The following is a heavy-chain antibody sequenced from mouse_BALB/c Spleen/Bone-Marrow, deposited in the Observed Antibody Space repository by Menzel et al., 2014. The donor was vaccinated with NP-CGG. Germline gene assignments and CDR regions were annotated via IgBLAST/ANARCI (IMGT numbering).Heavy chain of an antibody. J-gene: IGHJ1*01. D-gene: IGHD4-1*01. Sequence: EVQGVESGGGLVKPGGSLKLSCAASGFTFSSYAMSWVRQSPEKRLEWVAEISSGGSYTCYPDTVTGRFTISRDNARNTLYLEMSSLRSEDTAMYYCASKTGTGYWYFDVWGAGTTVTVSS. V-gene: IGHV5-9-4*01. CDR1: GFTFSSYA. CDR2: ISSGGSYT. CDR3: ASKTGTGYWYFDV.